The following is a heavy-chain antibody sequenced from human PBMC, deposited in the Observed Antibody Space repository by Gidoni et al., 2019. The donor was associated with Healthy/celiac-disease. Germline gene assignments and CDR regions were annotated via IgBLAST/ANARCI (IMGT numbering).Heavy chain of an antibody. V-gene: IGHV3-23*01. CDR2: ISGSGGST. Sequence: EVQLLESGGGLVQPGGSLRLSCAASGFPFRRYAMSWVRQAPGKGLEWVAAISGSGGSTYYADSVEGRFTISRDNSKNTLYLQMNSLRAEDTAVYYWAKGGVMITFGGVIVIPPDYWGQGTLVTVSS. D-gene: IGHD3-16*02. CDR1: GFPFRRYA. J-gene: IGHJ4*02. CDR3: AKGGVMITFGGVIVIPPDY.